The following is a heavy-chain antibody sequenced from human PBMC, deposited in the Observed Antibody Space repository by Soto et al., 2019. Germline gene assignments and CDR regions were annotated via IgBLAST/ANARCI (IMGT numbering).Heavy chain of an antibody. V-gene: IGHV3-21*01. CDR2: ISSSSSYI. J-gene: IGHJ6*02. CDR3: ARERAWEYQPYSYYAMDV. CDR1: GFTFSSGYT. Sequence: PGGSLRLSCAASGFTFSSGYTMNWVRQAPGKGLEWVSSISSSSSYIYYADSVKGRFTISRDNAKNSLYLQMNSLRAEDTAVYYCARERAWEYQPYSYYAMDVWGQGTTVTVSS. D-gene: IGHD2-2*01.